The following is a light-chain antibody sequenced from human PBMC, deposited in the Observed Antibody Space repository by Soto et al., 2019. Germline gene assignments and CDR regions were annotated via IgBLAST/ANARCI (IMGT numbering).Light chain of an antibody. CDR2: GAA. CDR3: QQYGSSST. CDR1: QSVRGSY. J-gene: IGKJ1*01. Sequence: EMVLTQSPGTLSLSAGERATLSCRASQSVRGSYLAWYQQKPGQAPRLLIFGAASRATGIPDRFSGRGSGTDFTLTISRLEPEDFAVYYCQQYGSSSTFGQGTKVDIK. V-gene: IGKV3-20*01.